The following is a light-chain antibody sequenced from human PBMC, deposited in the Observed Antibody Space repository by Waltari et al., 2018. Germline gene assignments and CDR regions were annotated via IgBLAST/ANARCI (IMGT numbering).Light chain of an antibody. V-gene: IGLV2-23*02. Sequence: QSALTQPASVSGSPGQSITISCTGTRGDVGRYNLVPWYQQHPGKAPKLMIYEVGKRPSGISNRFSGSKSGNTASLTISGLQAEDEADYYCCSYAGAGTGVFGGGTKVTVL. J-gene: IGLJ3*02. CDR1: RGDVGRYNL. CDR3: CSYAGAGTGV. CDR2: EVG.